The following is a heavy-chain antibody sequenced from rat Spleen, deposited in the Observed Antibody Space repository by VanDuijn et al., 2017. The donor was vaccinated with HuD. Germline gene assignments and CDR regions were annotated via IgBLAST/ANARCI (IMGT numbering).Heavy chain of an antibody. CDR2: ISSSSGT. CDR3: ASGIPHWFAY. V-gene: IGHV5-34*01. D-gene: IGHD2-2*01. CDR1: GFTFSDYG. Sequence: EVQLVESGGGLVQPGRSLKLSCVASGFTFSDYGMNWIRQAPGKGLEWVAYISSSSGTIYYVDTVKGRFTISRDNAKNTLYLQRSSLRSEDTALYYCASGIPHWFAYWGQGTLVTVSS. J-gene: IGHJ3*01.